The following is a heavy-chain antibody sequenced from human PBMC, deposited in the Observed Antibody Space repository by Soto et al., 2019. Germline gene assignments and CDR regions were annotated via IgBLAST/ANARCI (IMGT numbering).Heavy chain of an antibody. V-gene: IGHV4-39*01. CDR2: IYYSGST. Sequence: PSETLSLTCTVSGCSITSSIYSWCGTRQPPGKGLEWIGNIYYSGSTYYNPSLKSRVTISVDTSKNQFSLKLSSVTAADTAVYYCMLGSGWKDFDSWGQGPLVTVS. D-gene: IGHD3-22*01. CDR3: MLGSGWKDFDS. CDR1: GCSITSSIYS. J-gene: IGHJ4*02.